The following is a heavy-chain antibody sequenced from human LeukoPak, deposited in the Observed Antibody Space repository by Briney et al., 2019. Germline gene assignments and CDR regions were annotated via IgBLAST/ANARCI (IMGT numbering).Heavy chain of an antibody. D-gene: IGHD6-19*01. CDR2: ISSNGGST. J-gene: IGHJ4*02. V-gene: IGHV3-64D*06. CDR3: VKDLGPLEWLLDY. CDR1: GFTFSSYA. Sequence: GGSLRLSCSASGFTFSSYAMHWVRQAPGKGLEYVSAISSNGGSTYYADSVKGRFTISRDNSKNMLYLQMSSLRAEDTAVYYCVKDLGPLEWLLDYWGQGTLVTVSS.